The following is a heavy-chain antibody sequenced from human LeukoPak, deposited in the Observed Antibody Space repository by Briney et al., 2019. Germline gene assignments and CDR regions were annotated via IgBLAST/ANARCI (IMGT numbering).Heavy chain of an antibody. CDR2: IYYSGST. J-gene: IGHJ5*02. V-gene: IGHV4-31*03. CDR1: GGSISSGGYY. CDR3: ARVGILTGYPNWFDP. D-gene: IGHD3-9*01. Sequence: PSETLSLTCTVSGGSISSGGYYWSWIPQHPGKGLEWIGYIYYSGSTYYNPSLKSRVTISVDTSKNQFSLKLSSVTAADTAVYYCARVGILTGYPNWFDPWGQGTLVTVSS.